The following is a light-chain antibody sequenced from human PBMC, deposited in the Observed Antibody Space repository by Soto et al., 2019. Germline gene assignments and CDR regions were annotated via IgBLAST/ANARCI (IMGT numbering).Light chain of an antibody. Sequence: DIQMTQSPSTLSASVGDRVTITCRASQSISSWLAWYQQKPGKAPKLLIYKASSLESGVPSRFSGSGSGTEFTLTISIRQPDDFATYYCQQYNSYRWTFGQGTKVEIK. J-gene: IGKJ1*01. CDR3: QQYNSYRWT. CDR1: QSISSW. CDR2: KAS. V-gene: IGKV1-5*03.